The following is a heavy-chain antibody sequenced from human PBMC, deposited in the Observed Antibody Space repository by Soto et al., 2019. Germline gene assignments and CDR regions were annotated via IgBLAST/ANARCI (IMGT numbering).Heavy chain of an antibody. CDR1: KSIFSGYG. CDR3: ARDGIGGTVFRGFCDY. J-gene: IGHJ4*02. Sequence: QEHLVESGGGVVQPGRSLRLSCAESKSIFSGYGVHWVRQAPGKGLEWVAVIWYDGSNKYYADSVKGRFTISRDNSKNMLYLQMDSLRVEDTAVYYCARDGIGGTVFRGFCDYWGQGTLVTVSS. D-gene: IGHD1-7*01. CDR2: IWYDGSNK. V-gene: IGHV3-33*01.